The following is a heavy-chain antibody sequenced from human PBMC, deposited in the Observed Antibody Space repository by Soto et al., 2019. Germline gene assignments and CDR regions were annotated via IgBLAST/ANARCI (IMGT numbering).Heavy chain of an antibody. CDR1: GGTFSSYA. Sequence: QVQLVQSGAEVKKPGSSVKVSCKASGGTFSSYAISWVRQAPGQGLEWMGGIIPIFGTANYAQKFQGRVTITADESTSTAYMELSSLRSEDTAVYYCARGNPIAVAGQYYYYGMDAWGQGTTVTVSS. V-gene: IGHV1-69*12. D-gene: IGHD6-19*01. J-gene: IGHJ6*02. CDR2: IIPIFGTA. CDR3: ARGNPIAVAGQYYYYGMDA.